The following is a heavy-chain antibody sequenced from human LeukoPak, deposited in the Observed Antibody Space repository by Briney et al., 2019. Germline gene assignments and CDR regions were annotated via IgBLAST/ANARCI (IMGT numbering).Heavy chain of an antibody. D-gene: IGHD1-1*01. CDR1: GFTFSSYW. CDR2: INSDGSTT. Sequence: GGSLRLSCAASGFTFSSYWMHWVRQAPGKGLVWVSRINSDGSTTSYADSVKGRFTISRDNAKNTLYLQMNSLRAEDTAVYYCASGVGTTGTGYWGQGTRVTVSS. J-gene: IGHJ4*02. CDR3: ASGVGTTGTGY. V-gene: IGHV3-74*01.